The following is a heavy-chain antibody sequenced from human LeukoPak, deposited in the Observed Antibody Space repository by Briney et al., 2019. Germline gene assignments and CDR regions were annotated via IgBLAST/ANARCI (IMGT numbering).Heavy chain of an antibody. CDR1: GYTFTSYY. CDR2: INPSGGST. J-gene: IGHJ4*02. Sequence: ASVKVSCKASGYTFTSYYMHWVRQAPGQGLEWMGIINPSGGSTSYAQKFQGRVTMTRDTSTSTVYMELSSLRSEDTAVYYCASELDYYDSSGYPGYWGQGTLVTVSS. D-gene: IGHD3-22*01. V-gene: IGHV1-46*01. CDR3: ASELDYYDSSGYPGY.